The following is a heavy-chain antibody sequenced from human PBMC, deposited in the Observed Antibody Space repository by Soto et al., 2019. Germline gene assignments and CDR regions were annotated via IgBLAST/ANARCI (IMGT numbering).Heavy chain of an antibody. CDR1: GGSISSYY. D-gene: IGHD2-21*01. CDR3: ARTNCGGDCFQFGLYWYFDL. J-gene: IGHJ2*01. Sequence: QVQLQESGPGLVKPSETLSLTCTVSGGSISSYYWSWIRQPPGKGLEWIGYIYYSGSTNYNPSLTSRVTISVDTSKNQFSLKLSSVTAADTAVYYCARTNCGGDCFQFGLYWYFDLWGRGTLVTVSS. V-gene: IGHV4-59*01. CDR2: IYYSGST.